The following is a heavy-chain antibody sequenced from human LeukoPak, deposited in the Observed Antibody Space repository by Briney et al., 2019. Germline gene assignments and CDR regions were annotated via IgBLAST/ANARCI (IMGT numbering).Heavy chain of an antibody. V-gene: IGHV6-1*01. Sequence: SQTLSLTCAISGDSVSSNSAAGHWIRQSPSRGLEWLGRTFCRSKWYNDYIVSVESRININPDTSKNQFSLQLKSVTPEDTAMYYCAREEESSGWSFDYWGQGILVTVSS. J-gene: IGHJ4*02. CDR1: GDSVSSNSAA. CDR3: AREEESSGWSFDY. CDR2: TFCRSKWYN. D-gene: IGHD6-19*01.